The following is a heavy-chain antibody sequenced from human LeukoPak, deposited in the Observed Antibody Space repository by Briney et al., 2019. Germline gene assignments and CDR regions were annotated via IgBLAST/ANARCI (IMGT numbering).Heavy chain of an antibody. CDR3: ARHDSSGYLFDY. V-gene: IGHV4-59*08. CDR1: GGSISSYY. D-gene: IGHD3-22*01. J-gene: IGHJ4*02. Sequence: SETLSLTCTVSGGSISSYYWSWIRQPPGKGLEWIGYIYYSGSTNYNPSLKSRVTISVDTSKNQFSLKLSSVTAADTAVYYCARHDSSGYLFDYWGQGTLVTVSS. CDR2: IYYSGST.